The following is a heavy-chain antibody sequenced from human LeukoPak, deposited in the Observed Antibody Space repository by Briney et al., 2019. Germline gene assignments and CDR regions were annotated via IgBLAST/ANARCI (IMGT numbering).Heavy chain of an antibody. Sequence: GGSLRLSCAASGFTFSSYAMSWVRQAPGKGLEWVSAFSGSGGRTYYADSVKGRFTISRDNSKNTLYLEMNSLRAEDTAVYYCAKDGYCSSTSCRATPFDPWGQGTLVTVSS. D-gene: IGHD2-2*03. CDR1: GFTFSSYA. CDR3: AKDGYCSSTSCRATPFDP. CDR2: FSGSGGRT. V-gene: IGHV3-23*01. J-gene: IGHJ5*02.